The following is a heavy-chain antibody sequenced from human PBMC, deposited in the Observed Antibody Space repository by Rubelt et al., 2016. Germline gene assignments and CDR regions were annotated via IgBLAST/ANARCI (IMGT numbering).Heavy chain of an antibody. CDR1: GYTFTSYG. Sequence: QVQLVQSGAEVKKPGASVKVSCKASGYTFTSYGISWVRQAPGQGLEWMGWISAYNGNTNFEREHQGRVIFTTDTSTSTAYMELRSLRSNDTAVYYCARESSTSCYAFDYWCQGTLVTVSS. CDR2: ISAYNGNT. CDR3: ARESSTSCYAFDY. J-gene: IGHJ4*02. V-gene: IGHV1-18*01. D-gene: IGHD2-2*01.